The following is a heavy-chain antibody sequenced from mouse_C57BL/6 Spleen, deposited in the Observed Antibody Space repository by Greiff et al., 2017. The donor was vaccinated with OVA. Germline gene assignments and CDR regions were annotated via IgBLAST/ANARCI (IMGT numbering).Heavy chain of an antibody. CDR3: ARNYGDY. V-gene: IGHV1-80*01. CDR2: IYPGDGDT. CDR1: GYAFSSYW. Sequence: QVQLQQSGAELVKPGASVKISCKASGYAFSSYWMNWVTQRPGKGLEWIGQIYPGDGDTNYNGKFKGKATLTADKSSSTAYMQLSSLTSEDSAVYFCARNYGDYWGQGTTLTVSS. J-gene: IGHJ2*01.